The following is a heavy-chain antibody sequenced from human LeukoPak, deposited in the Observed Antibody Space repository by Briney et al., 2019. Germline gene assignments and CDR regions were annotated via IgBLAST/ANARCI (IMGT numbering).Heavy chain of an antibody. D-gene: IGHD2-2*01. CDR3: ARDLYQLFTGNWFDP. CDR2: INHSGST. J-gene: IGHJ5*02. Sequence: SETLSLTCAVYGGSFSGYYWSWIRQPPGKGLEWIGEINHSGSTNYNPSLKSRVTISVDTSKNQFSLKLSSVTAADTAVYYCARDLYQLFTGNWFDPWGQGTLVTVSS. CDR1: GGSFSGYY. V-gene: IGHV4-34*01.